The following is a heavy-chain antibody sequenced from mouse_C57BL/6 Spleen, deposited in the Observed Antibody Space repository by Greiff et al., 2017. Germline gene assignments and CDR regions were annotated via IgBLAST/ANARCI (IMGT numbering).Heavy chain of an antibody. CDR3: ARYGDYYAIDY. Sequence: EVKLVESGGGLVKPGGSLKLSCAASGFTFRAYGMHWVRQAPEKGLEWVAYFSSGSSTIYYAETVKGRFTISRDNAKNTLFQQMTSLRSEDTAMYCCARYGDYYAIDYWGQGTSVTVSS. CDR2: FSSGSSTI. J-gene: IGHJ4*01. D-gene: IGHD1-1*02. V-gene: IGHV5-17*01. CDR1: GFTFRAYG.